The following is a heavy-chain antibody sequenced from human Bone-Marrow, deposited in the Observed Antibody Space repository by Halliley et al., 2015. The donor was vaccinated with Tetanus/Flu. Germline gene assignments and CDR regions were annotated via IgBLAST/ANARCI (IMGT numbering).Heavy chain of an antibody. CDR2: IHYSGHT. CDR1: GGSISGFY. CDR3: TRGGGWLTDV. J-gene: IGHJ6*02. Sequence: TLSLTCTVSGGSISGFYWSWIRQPPGKGLEWIGNIHYSGHTNYNLSLRSRVIISLDTSNNQISLKVNSGTAADTALYYCTRGGGWLTDVWGQGTTVTVSS. D-gene: IGHD6-19*01. V-gene: IGHV4-59*01.